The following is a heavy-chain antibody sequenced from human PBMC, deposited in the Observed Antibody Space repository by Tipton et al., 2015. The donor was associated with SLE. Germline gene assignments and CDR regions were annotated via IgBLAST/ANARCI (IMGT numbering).Heavy chain of an antibody. J-gene: IGHJ4*02. CDR1: GDSISNGDDY. V-gene: IGHV4-31*03. CDR3: ARLISAYDCNFDY. Sequence: TLSLTCTVSGDSISNGDDYWSWIRQPPGKGLEWIGNIYYGGGTYYNPSLESRVTISLDTSKNQFSLKLNSVTAADTAVYYCARLISAYDCNFDYWGQGTLVTVSS. D-gene: IGHD5-12*01. CDR2: IYYGGGT.